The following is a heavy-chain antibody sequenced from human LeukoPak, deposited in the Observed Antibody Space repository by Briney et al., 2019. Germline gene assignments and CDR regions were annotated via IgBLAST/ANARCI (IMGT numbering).Heavy chain of an antibody. J-gene: IGHJ5*02. V-gene: IGHV5-51*01. CDR2: IYPGDSDT. CDR3: ARVYYDFWSGYFGKDWFDP. CDR1: GYSFTSYW. Sequence: GESLKISCKGSGYSFTSYWIGWVRQMPGKGLGWMGIIYPGDSDTRYSPSFQGQVTISADKSISTAYLQWSSLKASDTAMYYCARVYYDFWSGYFGKDWFDPWGQGTLVTVSS. D-gene: IGHD3-3*01.